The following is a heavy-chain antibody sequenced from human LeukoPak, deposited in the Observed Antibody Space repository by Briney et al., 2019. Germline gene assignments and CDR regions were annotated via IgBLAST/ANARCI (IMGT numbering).Heavy chain of an antibody. CDR2: ISWNSGYI. V-gene: IGHV3-9*01. D-gene: IGHD3-10*01. CDR1: GFTLDDYA. Sequence: PGGSLRLSCAASGFTLDDYAMHWVRQAPGKGLEWVSGISWNSGYIGYEDSVKGRFTISRDNAKNSLYLQMNSLRAEDTALYYCAKGSYGSGSYVDYWGQGTQITVSS. CDR3: AKGSYGSGSYVDY. J-gene: IGHJ4*02.